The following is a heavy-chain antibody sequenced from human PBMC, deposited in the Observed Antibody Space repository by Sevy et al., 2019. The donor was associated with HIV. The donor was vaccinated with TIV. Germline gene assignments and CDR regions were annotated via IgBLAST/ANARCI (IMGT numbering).Heavy chain of an antibody. D-gene: IGHD6-6*01. CDR3: AREGGIAGRPAPDWYFDL. CDR1: GGSITSGDYY. Sequence: SETLSLTCTVSGGSITSGDYYWSWIRQPPGKGLEWIGHIYHSGSTYYNPSLKSPVTISVDTSKNQCSLKLSSVTAAETAGYYCAREGGIAGRPAPDWYFDLYGRGTLVPVSS. V-gene: IGHV4-30-4*01. J-gene: IGHJ2*01. CDR2: IYHSGST.